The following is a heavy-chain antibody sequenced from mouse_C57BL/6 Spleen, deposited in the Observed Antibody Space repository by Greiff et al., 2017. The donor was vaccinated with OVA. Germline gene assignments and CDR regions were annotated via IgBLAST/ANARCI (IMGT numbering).Heavy chain of an antibody. Sequence: EVMLVESGGDLVKPGGSLKLSCAASGFTFSSYGMSWVRQTPDKRLEWVATISSGGSYNYYPDSVKGRFTISRDNAKNTLYLQMSSLKSEDTAMYYCAPSTMVTSYAMDYWGQGTSVTVSS. V-gene: IGHV5-6*01. CDR3: APSTMVTSYAMDY. D-gene: IGHD2-2*01. CDR2: ISSGGSYN. J-gene: IGHJ4*01. CDR1: GFTFSSYG.